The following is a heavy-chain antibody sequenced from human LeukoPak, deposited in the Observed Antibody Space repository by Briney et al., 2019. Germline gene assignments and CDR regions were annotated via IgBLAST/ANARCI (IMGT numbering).Heavy chain of an antibody. D-gene: IGHD6-6*01. Sequence: SVKVSCKASGFTFTSSAVQWVRQARGQRLEWIGWIVVGSGNTNYAQKFQERVTITRDMSTSTAYMELSSLRSEDTAVYYCAASTFSSSEDYYGMDVWGQGTTVTVPS. CDR1: GFTFTSSA. J-gene: IGHJ6*02. CDR2: IVVGSGNT. CDR3: AASTFSSSEDYYGMDV. V-gene: IGHV1-58*01.